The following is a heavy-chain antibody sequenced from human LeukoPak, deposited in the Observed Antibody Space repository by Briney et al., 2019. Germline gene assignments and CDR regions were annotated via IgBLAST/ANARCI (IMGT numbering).Heavy chain of an antibody. CDR3: VRDGHRLYDYYYYYMDV. CDR2: ISAYNGNT. D-gene: IGHD2-2*02. Sequence: ASVKVSCKASGYTFTSYGISWVRQAPGQGLEWMGWISAYNGNTNYAQKLQGRVTMTTDASTTTAYMELRSLRSDDTAVYYCVRDGHRLYDYYYYYMDVWGKGTTVTVSS. V-gene: IGHV1-18*01. CDR1: GYTFTSYG. J-gene: IGHJ6*03.